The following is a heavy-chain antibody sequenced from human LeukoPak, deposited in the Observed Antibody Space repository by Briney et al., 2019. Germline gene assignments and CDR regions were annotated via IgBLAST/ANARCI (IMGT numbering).Heavy chain of an antibody. J-gene: IGHJ6*03. CDR3: ARDPYSGTYGHLYYYYMDV. D-gene: IGHD1-26*01. CDR1: GFTFSDYN. Sequence: GGSLRLSCAASGFTFSDYNMNWVRQAPGKSLEWVSSITSDSRYKYCVDSVRGRFTISRDNAKNTLFLQIDSLRAEDTAVYYCARDPYSGTYGHLYYYYMDVWGKGTTVTISS. V-gene: IGHV3-21*01. CDR2: ITSDSRYK.